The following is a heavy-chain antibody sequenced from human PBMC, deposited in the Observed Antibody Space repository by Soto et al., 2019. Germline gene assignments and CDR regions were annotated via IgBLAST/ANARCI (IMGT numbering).Heavy chain of an antibody. CDR1: GFIFSTYH. D-gene: IGHD3-22*01. Sequence: GGSLRLSCAASGFIFSTYHMNWVRQAPGKGLEWVSYISASSRTKFHADSVKGRFTISRDNAKNSLFLQMTSLRDEDTAVYYCAVDSSGYYSRFDYWGQGTLVTVSS. CDR3: AVDSSGYYSRFDY. J-gene: IGHJ4*02. V-gene: IGHV3-48*02. CDR2: ISASSRTK.